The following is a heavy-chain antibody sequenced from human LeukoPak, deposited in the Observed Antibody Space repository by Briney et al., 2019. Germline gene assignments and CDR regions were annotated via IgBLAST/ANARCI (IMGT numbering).Heavy chain of an antibody. J-gene: IGHJ4*02. Sequence: SETLSLTCTVSGGSISSGGYYWSWIRQPPGKGLEWIGYIYHSGSTYYNPSLKSRVTISVDRSKNQFSLKLSSVTAADTAVYYCARVGTSDLPDYWGQGTLVTVSS. CDR2: IYHSGST. V-gene: IGHV4-30-2*01. CDR3: ARVGTSDLPDY. CDR1: GGSISSGGYY. D-gene: IGHD1-14*01.